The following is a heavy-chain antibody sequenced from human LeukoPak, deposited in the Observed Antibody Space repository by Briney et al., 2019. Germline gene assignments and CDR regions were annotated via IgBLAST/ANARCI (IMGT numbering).Heavy chain of an antibody. CDR1: GFMFSDYG. CDR2: IQNDGRNK. J-gene: IGHJ6*03. V-gene: IGHV3-30*02. D-gene: IGHD2-15*01. CDR3: AKWACSGGTCYSYYYYYMDV. Sequence: GGSLRLSCAASGFMFSDYGMHWVRQAPGKGLEWVAFIQNDGRNKYFADSVKGRFTISRDNSNNTLYLQMSSLRDEDTAVYFCAKWACSGGTCYSYYYYYMDVWGKGTTVTISS.